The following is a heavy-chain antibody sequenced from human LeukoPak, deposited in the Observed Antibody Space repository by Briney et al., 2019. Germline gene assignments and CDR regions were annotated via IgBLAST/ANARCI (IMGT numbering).Heavy chain of an antibody. CDR3: ARETSSDSFDY. J-gene: IGHJ4*02. D-gene: IGHD3-22*01. Sequence: ASVKVSCKASGYTFTGHYMHWVRQAPGQGLEWMGWINPNSGGTNYAQKFQGWVTMTRDTSISTAYMELSRLRSDDTAVYYFARETSSDSFDYWGQGTLVTVSS. CDR1: GYTFTGHY. CDR2: INPNSGGT. V-gene: IGHV1-2*04.